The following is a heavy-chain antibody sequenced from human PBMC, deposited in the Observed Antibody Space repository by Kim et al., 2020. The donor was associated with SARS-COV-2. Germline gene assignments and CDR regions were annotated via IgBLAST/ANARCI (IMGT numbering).Heavy chain of an antibody. V-gene: IGHV1-69*13. Sequence: SVKVSCKASGGTFSSYAISWVRQAPGQGLEWMGGIIPIFGTANYAQKFQGRVTITADESTSTAYMELSSLRSEDTAVYYCARTDCSSTSCYGRDYYYYYYGMDVWGQGTTVTVSS. CDR1: GGTFSSYA. D-gene: IGHD2-2*01. J-gene: IGHJ6*02. CDR2: IIPIFGTA. CDR3: ARTDCSSTSCYGRDYYYYYYGMDV.